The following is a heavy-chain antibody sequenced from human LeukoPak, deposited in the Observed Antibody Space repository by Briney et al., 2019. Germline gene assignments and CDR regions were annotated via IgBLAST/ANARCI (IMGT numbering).Heavy chain of an antibody. CDR2: ISGSGGST. CDR3: AKEGNCGGDCSNYYYYGMDV. J-gene: IGHJ6*02. D-gene: IGHD2-21*02. CDR1: GFTFSSYA. Sequence: GGSLSLSCAASGFTFSSYAMSWVRQAPGKGLEWVSAISGSGGSTYYADSVKGRFTISRDNSKNTLYLQMNSLRAEDTAVYYCAKEGNCGGDCSNYYYYGMDVWGQGTTVTVSS. V-gene: IGHV3-23*01.